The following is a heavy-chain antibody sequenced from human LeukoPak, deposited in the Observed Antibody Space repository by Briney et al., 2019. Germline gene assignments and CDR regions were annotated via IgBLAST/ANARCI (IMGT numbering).Heavy chain of an antibody. CDR2: IYHSGST. J-gene: IGHJ4*02. D-gene: IGHD2-2*01. Sequence: SQTLSLTCAVSGGSISSGGYSWSWIRQPPGKGLEWIGYIYHSGSTNYNPSLKSRVTISVDTSKNQFSLKLSSVTAADTAVYYCARGYCSSTSCLYYFDYWGQGTLVTVSS. CDR1: GGSISSGGYS. V-gene: IGHV4-30-2*01. CDR3: ARGYCSSTSCLYYFDY.